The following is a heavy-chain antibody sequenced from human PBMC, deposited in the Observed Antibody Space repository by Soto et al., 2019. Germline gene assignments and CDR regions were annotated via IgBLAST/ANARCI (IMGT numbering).Heavy chain of an antibody. CDR2: ISAYNGNT. CDR3: ARPFIGQLVPGSWFDP. J-gene: IGHJ5*02. V-gene: IGHV1-18*01. D-gene: IGHD6-6*01. Sequence: VASVKVSCKASGYTFTSYGISWVRQAPGQGLEWMGWISAYNGNTNYAQKLQGRVTMTTDTSTSTAYMELRSLRSDDTAVYYCARPFIGQLVPGSWFDPWGQGTLVTVSS. CDR1: GYTFTSYG.